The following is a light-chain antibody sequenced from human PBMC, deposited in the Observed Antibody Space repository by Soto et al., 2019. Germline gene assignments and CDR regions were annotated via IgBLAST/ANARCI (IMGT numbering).Light chain of an antibody. CDR2: GVS. Sequence: EIVLTQSPGTLSLSPGERATLSCRASQSVPSNFLAWYQQKPGQAPILVTYGVSRRATGIPDRFSGSGSGTDFTLTISRLEPEDFAVYYCQQYDSSWTFGQGTKVEIK. V-gene: IGKV3-20*01. J-gene: IGKJ1*01. CDR1: QSVPSNF. CDR3: QQYDSSWT.